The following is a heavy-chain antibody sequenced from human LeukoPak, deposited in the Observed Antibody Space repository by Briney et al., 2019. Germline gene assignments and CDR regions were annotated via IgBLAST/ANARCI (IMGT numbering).Heavy chain of an antibody. J-gene: IGHJ4*02. D-gene: IGHD3-22*01. CDR3: ARGDRAAYYYDSSGYLDY. CDR1: GGTFSSYA. V-gene: IGHV1-69*06. Sequence: ASVKVSCKASGGTFSSYAISWVRQAPGQGLEWMGRIIPIFGTANYAQKFQGRVTITADKSPSTAYMELSSLRSEDTAVYYCARGDRAAYYYDSSGYLDYWGQGTLVTVSS. CDR2: IIPIFGTA.